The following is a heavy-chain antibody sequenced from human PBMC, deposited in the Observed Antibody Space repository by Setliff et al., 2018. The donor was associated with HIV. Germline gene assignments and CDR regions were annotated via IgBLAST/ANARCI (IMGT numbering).Heavy chain of an antibody. J-gene: IGHJ4*02. CDR1: GYIFSTYW. V-gene: IGHV5-10-1*01. Sequence: GESLKISCKGSGYIFSTYWISWVRQMPGKGLEWMGRINPSDSYANYSPSFQGHVTISADKSIDTAYLQWSSLKASDTAVYYCAKDGGRGFTDFDYWGQGTLVTVSS. CDR2: INPSDSYA. D-gene: IGHD1-26*01. CDR3: AKDGGRGFTDFDY.